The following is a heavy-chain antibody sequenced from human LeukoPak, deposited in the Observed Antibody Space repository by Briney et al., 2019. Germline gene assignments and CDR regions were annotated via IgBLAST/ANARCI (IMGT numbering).Heavy chain of an antibody. Sequence: ASVKVSCKASGYTFTAYYIHLVRQAPGQERECMGWIKPNSGRTNYAQKFQRRVTMTRDTSISTAYMELSRLRSDDTAVYYCARTRIMIVAAYGYWGEGTLVTVSS. V-gene: IGHV1-2*02. J-gene: IGHJ4*02. D-gene: IGHD3-22*01. CDR3: ARTRIMIVAAYGY. CDR1: GYTFTAYY. CDR2: IKPNSGRT.